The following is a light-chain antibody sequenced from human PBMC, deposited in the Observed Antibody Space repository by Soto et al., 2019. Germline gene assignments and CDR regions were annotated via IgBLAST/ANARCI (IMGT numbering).Light chain of an antibody. Sequence: QSVLTQPASVSGSPGQSITISCTGNSSDVGAHDFVSWYQQHPGKAPKLMIYEVSNRPSGVSARFSGSKSGNTASLTSSGLQAEDEADYYCNAYTNTAARVFGTGTKRTVL. CDR1: SSDVGAHDF. V-gene: IGLV2-14*01. J-gene: IGLJ1*01. CDR3: NAYTNTAARV. CDR2: EVS.